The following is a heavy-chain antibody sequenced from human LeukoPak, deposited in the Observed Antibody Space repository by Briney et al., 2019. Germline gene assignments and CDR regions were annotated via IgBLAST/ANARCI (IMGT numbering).Heavy chain of an antibody. J-gene: IGHJ4*02. D-gene: IGHD3-22*01. CDR1: GFTFSNAW. V-gene: IGHV3-15*01. CDR3: TTRWLLGSSFGDY. CDR2: IKSKTDGGTT. Sequence: GGFLRLSCAASGFTFSNAWMSWVRQAPGKGLEWVGRIKSKTDGGTTDYAAPVKGRFTISRDDSKNTLYLQMNSLKTEDTAVYYCTTRWLLGSSFGDYWGQGTLVTVSS.